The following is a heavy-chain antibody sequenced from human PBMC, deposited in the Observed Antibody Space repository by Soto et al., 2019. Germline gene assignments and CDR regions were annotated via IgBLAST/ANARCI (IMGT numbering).Heavy chain of an antibody. V-gene: IGHV1-69*08. CDR1: GGTFSTYT. CDR2: IIPIIGII. D-gene: IGHD3-22*01. J-gene: IGHJ5*02. Sequence: QVQLVQSGAEVKKPGSSVKVSCKASGGTFSTYTITWVRQAPGQGLEWMGRIIPIIGIINYAQKFQGRVTITADXVXGSXYMELTRLRSDDTAVYYCAGDPDSHYNDSHASSYPWGQGTLVTVSS. CDR3: AGDPDSHYNDSHASSYP.